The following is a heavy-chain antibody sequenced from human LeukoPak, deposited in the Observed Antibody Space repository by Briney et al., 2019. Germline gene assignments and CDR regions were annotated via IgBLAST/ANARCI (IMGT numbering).Heavy chain of an antibody. J-gene: IGHJ5*02. D-gene: IGHD3-10*01. CDR1: GGSISSSSYY. V-gene: IGHV4-39*01. CDR3: GRGRGNSIRLIRGARGYSWFDP. Sequence: SETLSLTCTVSGGSISSSSYYCRWVRQPPGKGLEWIEWFYYSESTYYNPSLKIHVTISVDMSKNQFSLKMTSVTAADKAVYYCGRGRGNSIRLIRGARGYSWFDPWGQGTLVTVSS. CDR2: FYYSEST.